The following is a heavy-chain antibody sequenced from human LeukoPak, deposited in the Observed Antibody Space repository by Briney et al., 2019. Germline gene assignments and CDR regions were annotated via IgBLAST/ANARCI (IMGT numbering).Heavy chain of an antibody. CDR3: ARVRSGSYLNFDY. D-gene: IGHD1-26*01. J-gene: IGHJ4*02. CDR1: GGSISSYY. CDR2: IYYSGST. Sequence: SETLSLTCTVSGGSISSYYWSWIRQSPGKGPEWIGYIYYSGSTNYNPPLKSRVTMSVDTSKKEFSLKLSSVTAADTAVYYCARVRSGSYLNFDYWGQGTLVTVSS. V-gene: IGHV4-59*01.